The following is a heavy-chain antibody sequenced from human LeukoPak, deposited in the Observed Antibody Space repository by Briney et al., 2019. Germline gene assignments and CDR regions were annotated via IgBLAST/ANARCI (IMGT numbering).Heavy chain of an antibody. CDR3: ARSRPPYSSGWPFDY. J-gene: IGHJ4*02. V-gene: IGHV4-31*03. Sequence: SETLSLTCTVSGGSISSGGYYWSWIRQHPEKGLEWIGYIYYSGSTYYNPSLKSRVTISVDTSKNQFSLKLSSVTAADTAVYYCARSRPPYSSGWPFDYWGQGTLVTVSS. CDR2: IYYSGST. CDR1: GGSISSGGYY. D-gene: IGHD6-19*01.